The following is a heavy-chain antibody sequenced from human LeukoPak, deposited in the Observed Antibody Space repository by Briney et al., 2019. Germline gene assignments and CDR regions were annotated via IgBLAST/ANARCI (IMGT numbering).Heavy chain of an antibody. D-gene: IGHD5-18*01. V-gene: IGHV4-39*01. J-gene: IGHJ4*02. CDR1: GGSISSSSYY. Sequence: KSSETLSLTCTVSGGSISSSSYYWGWIRQPPGKGLEWIGSIYYSGSTYYNPSLKSRVTISVDTSKNQFSLKLSSVTAADTAVYYCARRGIQLWLRGGYFDYWGQGTLVTVSS. CDR2: IYYSGST. CDR3: ARRGIQLWLRGGYFDY.